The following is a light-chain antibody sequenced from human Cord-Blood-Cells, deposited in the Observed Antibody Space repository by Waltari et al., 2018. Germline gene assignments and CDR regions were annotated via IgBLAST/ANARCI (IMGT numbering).Light chain of an antibody. V-gene: IGLV2-11*01. CDR1: SSDVGGYNY. CDR3: CSYAGSYTWV. CDR2: DVS. Sequence: QSALTQPRSVSGSPGQSVTISCTRTSSDVGGYNYVSWYQQHPGKAPNRMIYDVSKRPSGVPDRFSGSKSGNTASLTISGLQAEDEADYYCCSYAGSYTWVFGGGTKLTVL. J-gene: IGLJ3*02.